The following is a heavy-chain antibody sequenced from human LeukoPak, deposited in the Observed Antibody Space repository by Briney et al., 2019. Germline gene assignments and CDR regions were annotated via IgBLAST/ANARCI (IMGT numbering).Heavy chain of an antibody. CDR3: ARVGRRGYRVNNWFDP. Sequence: PSETLSLTCTVSGGSISAYFWSWIRQPPGRGLEWIGYISYSGNTDYNPSLKSRVTMSVDTSKNQFSLKLSSVTAADTAVYYCARVGRRGYRVNNWFDPWGQGTLVTVSS. V-gene: IGHV4-59*12. D-gene: IGHD5-18*01. CDR2: ISYSGNT. J-gene: IGHJ5*02. CDR1: GGSISAYF.